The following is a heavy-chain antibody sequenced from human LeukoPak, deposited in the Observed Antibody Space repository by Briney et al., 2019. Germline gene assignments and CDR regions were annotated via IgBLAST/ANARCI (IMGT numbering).Heavy chain of an antibody. Sequence: GGSLRLSCAASGFTFSSYEMNWVRQAPGKGLEWVSSISSSSSYIYYADSVKGRFTISRDNAKNSLYLQMNSLRAEDTAVYYCARGASKRRSKYYDFWSGSPYYMDVWGRGTTVTVSS. J-gene: IGHJ6*03. CDR2: ISSSSSYI. CDR1: GFTFSSYE. D-gene: IGHD3-3*01. V-gene: IGHV3-21*01. CDR3: ARGASKRRSKYYDFWSGSPYYMDV.